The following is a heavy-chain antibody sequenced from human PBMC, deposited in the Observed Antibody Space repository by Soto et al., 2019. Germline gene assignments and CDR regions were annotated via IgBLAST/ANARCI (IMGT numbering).Heavy chain of an antibody. D-gene: IGHD2-21*02. CDR1: EFMLSNFA. J-gene: IGHJ1*01. V-gene: IGHV3-30*04. CDR3: VRSKRSYCGNDCYMFGL. CDR2: ISYDGRQK. Sequence: LRLSCAASEFMLSNFAMSWVRQSPGKGLEWVALISYDGRQKYYAASVKGRISISRDNSKNILSLPMSALRAEDTARYYCVRSKRSYCGNDCYMFGLWGQGP.